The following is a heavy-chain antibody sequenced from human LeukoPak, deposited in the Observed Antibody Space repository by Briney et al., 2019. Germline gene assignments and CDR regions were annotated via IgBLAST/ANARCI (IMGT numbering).Heavy chain of an antibody. V-gene: IGHV1-69*05. CDR2: IIPIFGTA. Sequence: SVKVSCKASGGTFSSYAISWVRQAPGQGLEWMVGIIPIFGTANYAQKFQGRVTITTDESTSTAYMELSSLRSEDTAVYYCASNYDSSGYLFDYWGQRTLVTVSS. D-gene: IGHD3-22*01. CDR3: ASNYDSSGYLFDY. CDR1: GGTFSSYA. J-gene: IGHJ4*02.